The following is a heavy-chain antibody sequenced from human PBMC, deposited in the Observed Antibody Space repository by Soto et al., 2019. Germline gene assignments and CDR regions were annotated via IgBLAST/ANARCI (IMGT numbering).Heavy chain of an antibody. Sequence: QVQLVQSGAEVKKPGSSVKVSCKASGGTFSSYAISWVRQAPGQGLEWMGGIIPIFGTANYAQKFQGRVRITADESTSTAYLELSSLRPEDTAVYYCARGTPESSPADWYFDLWGRGTLVTVSS. D-gene: IGHD6-6*01. CDR3: ARGTPESSPADWYFDL. J-gene: IGHJ2*01. CDR2: IIPIFGTA. V-gene: IGHV1-69*01. CDR1: GGTFSSYA.